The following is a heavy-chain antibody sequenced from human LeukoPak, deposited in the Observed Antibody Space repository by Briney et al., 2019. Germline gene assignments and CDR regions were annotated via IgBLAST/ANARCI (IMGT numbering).Heavy chain of an antibody. D-gene: IGHD2-15*01. CDR3: AGRIVVVVAATLA. Sequence: SGGSLRLSCAASGFTFSSYAMSWVRQAPGKGLEWVSAISGSGGSTYYADSVKGRFTISRDNSKNTLYLQMNSLRAEDTAVYYCAGRIVVVVAATLAWGQGTLVTVSS. V-gene: IGHV3-23*01. CDR2: ISGSGGST. J-gene: IGHJ4*02. CDR1: GFTFSSYA.